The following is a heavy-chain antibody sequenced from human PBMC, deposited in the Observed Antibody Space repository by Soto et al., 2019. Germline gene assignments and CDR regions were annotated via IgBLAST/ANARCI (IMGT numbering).Heavy chain of an antibody. D-gene: IGHD1-26*01. CDR3: ARDSIVGDEYYYYGMDV. V-gene: IGHV3-30-3*01. J-gene: IGHJ6*02. CDR2: ISYYGGNK. CDR1: GFTFSSYA. Sequence: GGSLRLSCAASGFTFSSYAMHWVRQAPGKGLERVAVISYYGGNKYYADSVKGRFTISRDNSKNTLYLQMNSLRAEDTAVYYCARDSIVGDEYYYYGMDVWGQGTTVTVSS.